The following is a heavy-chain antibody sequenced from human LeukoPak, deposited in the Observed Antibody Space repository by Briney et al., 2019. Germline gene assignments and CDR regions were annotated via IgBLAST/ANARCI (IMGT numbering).Heavy chain of an antibody. D-gene: IGHD1-14*01. CDR1: GLTFSSHW. Sequence: GGSLRLSCAASGLTFSSHWMHWVRQAPGKGLVWVSRITNDGSSTTYADSVKGRFTISRDNAKNMLYLQVNSLRAEDTAVCYCATQQGGNPAYWGQGTLVTVSS. CDR3: ATQQGGNPAY. V-gene: IGHV3-74*01. J-gene: IGHJ4*02. CDR2: ITNDGSST.